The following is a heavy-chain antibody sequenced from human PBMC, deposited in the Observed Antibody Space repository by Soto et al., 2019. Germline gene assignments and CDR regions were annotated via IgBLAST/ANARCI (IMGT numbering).Heavy chain of an antibody. CDR1: GFTFSSYA. CDR2: ISGSGGST. J-gene: IGHJ6*03. V-gene: IGHV3-23*01. D-gene: IGHD2-2*01. Sequence: GGSLRLSCAASGFTFSSYAMSWVRQAPGKGLEWVSAISGSGGSTYYADSVKGRFTISRDNSKNTLYLQMNSLRAEDTAVYYCAKDPMPRYYYYMDVWGKGTTVTVSS. CDR3: AKDPMPRYYYYMDV.